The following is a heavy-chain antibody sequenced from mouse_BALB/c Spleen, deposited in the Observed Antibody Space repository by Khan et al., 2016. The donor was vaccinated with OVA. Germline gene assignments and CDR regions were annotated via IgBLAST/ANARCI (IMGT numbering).Heavy chain of an antibody. CDR1: GDSITSGY. CDR3: ARSTYRYAFVY. D-gene: IGHD2-14*01. Sequence: VQLQQSGPSLVKPSQTLSLTCSVTGDSITSGYWNWIRKFPGNKLEYMGYIIYTGYTYYNPSLTSRISITRHTSKNQYYLQLNSVTDDDTATYYCARSTYRYAFVYWGQGTLVTVSA. V-gene: IGHV3-8*02. CDR2: IIYTGYT. J-gene: IGHJ3*01.